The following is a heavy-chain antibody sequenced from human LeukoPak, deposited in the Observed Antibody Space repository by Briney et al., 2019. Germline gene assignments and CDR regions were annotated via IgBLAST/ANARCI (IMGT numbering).Heavy chain of an antibody. Sequence: QSGGSLRLSCAASGFTFSNYDMHWVRQAPGKGLEWVAVISDDGGKKYYADSVKGRFTISRDSSKKTLDLQMNSLRAEDTAVYYCARERGDLILDYWGQGTLVTVSS. CDR2: ISDDGGKK. V-gene: IGHV3-30*03. J-gene: IGHJ4*02. CDR1: GFTFSNYD. CDR3: ARERGDLILDY. D-gene: IGHD2-8*01.